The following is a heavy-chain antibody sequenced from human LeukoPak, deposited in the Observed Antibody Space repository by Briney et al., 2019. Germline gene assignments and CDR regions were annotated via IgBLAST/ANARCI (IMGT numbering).Heavy chain of an antibody. CDR2: ISSSGSTI. CDR3: ARPLRRLGEFEGALDY. J-gene: IGHJ4*02. V-gene: IGHV3-11*04. Sequence: GGSLRLSCAASGFTFSDYYMSWIRQAPGKGLEWVSYISSSGSTIYYADSVKGRFTISRDNSKNTLYLQMNSLRAEDTAVYYCARPLRRLGEFEGALDYWGQGTLVTVSS. D-gene: IGHD3-16*01. CDR1: GFTFSDYY.